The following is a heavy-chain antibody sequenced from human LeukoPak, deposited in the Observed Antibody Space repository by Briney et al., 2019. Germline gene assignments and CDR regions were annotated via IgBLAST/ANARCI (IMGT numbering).Heavy chain of an antibody. J-gene: IGHJ3*02. CDR1: GFTFSSFA. D-gene: IGHD6-13*01. Sequence: GGSLRLSCAASGFTFSSFAMNWVRQAPGKGLEWVSGISGSGGSTYYADSVKGRFTISRDNSKNTLYVQMNSLRAEDTAVYYCARGKPQLIIDALDIWGQGTMVTVSS. V-gene: IGHV3-23*01. CDR2: ISGSGGST. CDR3: ARGKPQLIIDALDI.